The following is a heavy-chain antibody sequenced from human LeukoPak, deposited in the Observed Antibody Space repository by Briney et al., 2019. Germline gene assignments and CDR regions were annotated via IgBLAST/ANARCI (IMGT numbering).Heavy chain of an antibody. J-gene: IGHJ4*02. Sequence: GGSLRLSCAASGFTFSSYPMNWVRQAPGKGLEWVASVSPSSRFIFHADSVKGRFTISRDDAHSSLYLEMNSLRAGDTAVYYCAKRPTPYSSSSDFDYWGQGTLVIVSS. CDR3: AKRPTPYSSSSDFDY. V-gene: IGHV3-21*04. CDR1: GFTFSSYP. D-gene: IGHD6-6*01. CDR2: VSPSSRFI.